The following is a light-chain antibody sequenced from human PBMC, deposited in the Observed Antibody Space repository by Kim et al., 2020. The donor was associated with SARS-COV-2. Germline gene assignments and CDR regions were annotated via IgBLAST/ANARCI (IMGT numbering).Light chain of an antibody. Sequence: SSSVESRVTITCRASQSLMIYLIWYQPKPGNAPTLLIYSASSLQSGVPSRFTGSGSGTDFPLSICSLQPEDFAPYYCQQSFTAPFTFGQGTKLEL. V-gene: IGKV1-39*01. CDR2: SAS. CDR3: QQSFTAPFT. J-gene: IGKJ2*01. CDR1: QSLMIY.